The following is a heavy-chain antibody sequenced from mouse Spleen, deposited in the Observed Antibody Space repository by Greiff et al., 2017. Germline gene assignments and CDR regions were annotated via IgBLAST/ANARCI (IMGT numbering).Heavy chain of an antibody. Sequence: QVQLQQSGPELVKPGASVKISCKASGYAFSSSWMNWVKQRPGKGLEWIGRIYPGDGDTNYNGKFKGKATLTADKSSSTAYMQLSSLTSEDSAVYFCARSSLLLGGAMDYWGQGTSVTVSS. D-gene: IGHD2-10*01. CDR3: ARSSLLLGGAMDY. CDR2: IYPGDGDT. J-gene: IGHJ4*01. V-gene: IGHV1-82*01. CDR1: GYAFSSSW.